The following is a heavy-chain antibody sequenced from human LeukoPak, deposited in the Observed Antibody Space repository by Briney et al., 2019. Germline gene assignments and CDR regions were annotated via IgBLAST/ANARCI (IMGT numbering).Heavy chain of an antibody. Sequence: PGGSLRLSCAASGFTFSIYAMSWVRQAPGKGLEWVSAISGSGGSTYYADSVKGRFSISRDNSKNTLYLQMNSLRDEDTAVYYCAKDDGVAGKRTFDCWGQGTLVSVSS. CDR1: GFTFSIYA. J-gene: IGHJ4*02. D-gene: IGHD6-19*01. CDR2: ISGSGGST. CDR3: AKDDGVAGKRTFDC. V-gene: IGHV3-23*01.